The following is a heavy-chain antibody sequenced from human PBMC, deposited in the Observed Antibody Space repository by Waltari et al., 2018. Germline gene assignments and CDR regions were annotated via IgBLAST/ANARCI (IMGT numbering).Heavy chain of an antibody. V-gene: IGHV4-31*03. CDR3: ARIRGGSSSWAPTPYYYYMDV. CDR2: IYYSGST. Sequence: QVQLQESGPGLVKPSQTLSLTCTVSGGSISSGGYYWSWIRQHPGKGLEWIGYIYYSGSTYYHPSLKSRVTRSVDTSKNQFSLKLSSVTAADTAVYYCARIRGGSSSWAPTPYYYYMDVWGKGTTVTVSS. CDR1: GGSISSGGYY. J-gene: IGHJ6*03. D-gene: IGHD6-13*01.